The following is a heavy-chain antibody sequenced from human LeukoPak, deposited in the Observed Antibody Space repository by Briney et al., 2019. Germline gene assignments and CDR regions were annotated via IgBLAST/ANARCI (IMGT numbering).Heavy chain of an antibody. CDR1: GFTFSSYG. J-gene: IGHJ5*02. V-gene: IGHV3-30*02. D-gene: IGHD4-23*01. Sequence: GXXLXLSCAASGFTFSSYGVHWVRQAPGKGLEWAAFIRYDVSNKYYAASLKRRFTISRDNSKNTLYLQMNSLRAEDTAVYYCAKDQGTTVVTPEFDPWGQGTLVTVSS. CDR2: IRYDVSNK. CDR3: AKDQGTTVVTPEFDP.